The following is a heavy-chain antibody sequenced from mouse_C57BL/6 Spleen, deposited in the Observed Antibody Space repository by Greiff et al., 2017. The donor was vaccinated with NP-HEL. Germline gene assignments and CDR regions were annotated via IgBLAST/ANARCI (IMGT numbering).Heavy chain of an antibody. D-gene: IGHD2-1*01. J-gene: IGHJ4*01. V-gene: IGHV5-4*03. CDR2: ISDGGSYT. Sequence: EVNVVESGGGLVKPGGSLKLSCAASGFTFSSYAMSWVRQTPEKRLEWVATISDGGSYTYYPDNVKGRFTISRDNAKNNLYLQMSHLKSEDTAMYYCARVGVYYGNYEAMDYWGQGTSVTVSS. CDR3: ARVGVYYGNYEAMDY. CDR1: GFTFSSYA.